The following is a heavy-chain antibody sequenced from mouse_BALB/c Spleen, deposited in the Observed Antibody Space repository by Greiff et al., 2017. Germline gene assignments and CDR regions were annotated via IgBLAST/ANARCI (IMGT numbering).Heavy chain of an antibody. CDR1: GYSITSGYY. CDR3: AREYRYEFSFDY. Sequence: DVKLVESGPGLVKPSQSLSLTCSVTGYSITSGYYWNWIRQFPGNKLEWMGYISYDGSNNYNPSLKNRISITRDTSKNQFFLKLNSVTTEDTATYYCAREYRYEFSFDYWGQGTTLTVSS. V-gene: IGHV3-6*02. CDR2: ISYDGSN. D-gene: IGHD2-14*01. J-gene: IGHJ2*01.